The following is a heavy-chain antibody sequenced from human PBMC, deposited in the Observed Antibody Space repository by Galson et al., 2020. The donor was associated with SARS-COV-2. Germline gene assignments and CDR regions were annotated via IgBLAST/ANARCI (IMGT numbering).Heavy chain of an antibody. CDR2: IYPTGNT. Sequence: GGSLRLSCAASGFTVSSSYISWVRQAPGKGLEWVSLIYPTGNTFYADSVKGRFTVSRDNSRNTLFLQMNSLRAEDTAVYYCLREGDTINQDYWGQGTLVTVSS. CDR3: LREGDTINQDY. CDR1: GFTVSSSY. D-gene: IGHD3-10*01. J-gene: IGHJ4*02. V-gene: IGHV3-53*01.